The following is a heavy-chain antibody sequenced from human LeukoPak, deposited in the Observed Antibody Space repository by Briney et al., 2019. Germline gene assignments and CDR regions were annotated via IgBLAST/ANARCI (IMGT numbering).Heavy chain of an antibody. J-gene: IGHJ4*02. CDR2: INTNTGNP. Sequence: ASVKVSCKASGYIFTSFGMNWVRQAPGQGLEWMGWINTNTGNPTYAQGFTGRFVFSLDTSVSTAYLQISSLKAEDTAVYYCARESSIAARQSNYWGQGTLVTVSS. CDR3: ARESSIAARQSNY. CDR1: GYIFTSFG. D-gene: IGHD6-6*01. V-gene: IGHV7-4-1*02.